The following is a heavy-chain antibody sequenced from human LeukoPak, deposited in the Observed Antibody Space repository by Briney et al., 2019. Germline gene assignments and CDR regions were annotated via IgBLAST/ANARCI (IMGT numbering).Heavy chain of an antibody. V-gene: IGHV1-18*01. CDR1: GYTFTSYG. CDR2: ISAYNGNT. Sequence: ASVKLSCKASGYTFTSYGISWVRQAPGQGLEWMGWISAYNGNTNYSQKLQGRVTMTTDTSTSTAYMELRSLRSDDTAVYYCARLHASNYYYYYGMDVWGQGTTVTVSS. J-gene: IGHJ6*02. CDR3: ARLHASNYYYYYGMDV. D-gene: IGHD2-2*01.